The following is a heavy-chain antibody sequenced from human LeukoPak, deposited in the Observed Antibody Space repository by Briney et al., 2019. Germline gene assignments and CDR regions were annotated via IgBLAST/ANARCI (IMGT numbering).Heavy chain of an antibody. CDR1: GGSFSGYY. CDR2: INHSGST. Sequence: SETLSLTCAVYGGSFSGYYWSWIRQPPGKGLEWIGEINHSGSTNYNPSLKSRVTISVDTSKNQLSLKLSSVTAAYTAVYYCAREKTSGTFDYWGQGTLLTVSA. J-gene: IGHJ4*02. V-gene: IGHV4-34*01. CDR3: AREKTSGTFDY. D-gene: IGHD1-26*01.